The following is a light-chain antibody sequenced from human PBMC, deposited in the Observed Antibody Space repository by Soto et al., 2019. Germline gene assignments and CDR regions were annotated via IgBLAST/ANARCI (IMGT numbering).Light chain of an antibody. V-gene: IGKV1-12*01. CDR2: SAS. Sequence: DIQLTQSPASGSASVGDRVTITCRASQDIASWLAWYQQKPGKAPNLLIYSASSLQSGVPSRFSGDGSETEFTLTISSLQPEDFATYYCQQADSFPLTFGGGTKVEL. J-gene: IGKJ4*01. CDR1: QDIASW. CDR3: QQADSFPLT.